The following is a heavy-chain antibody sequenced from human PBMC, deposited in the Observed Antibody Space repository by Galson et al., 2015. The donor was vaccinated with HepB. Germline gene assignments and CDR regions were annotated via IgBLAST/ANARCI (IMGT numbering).Heavy chain of an antibody. J-gene: IGHJ6*02. CDR3: AKGSAYDPHWGMDV. D-gene: IGHD5-12*01. Sequence: SLRLSCAGSGFTFSSYAMNWVRQAPGKGLEWVSGISGSGGSTYYADSVKGRFTISRGNSESTLYLQMHSLRAEDTAVYYCAKGSAYDPHWGMDVWGQGTTVTVSS. CDR1: GFTFSSYA. CDR2: ISGSGGST. V-gene: IGHV3-23*01.